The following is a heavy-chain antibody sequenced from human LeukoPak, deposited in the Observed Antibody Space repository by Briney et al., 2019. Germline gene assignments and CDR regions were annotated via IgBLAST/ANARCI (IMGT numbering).Heavy chain of an antibody. D-gene: IGHD3-9*01. CDR3: ARGFEGVLRYSGVRSQFDP. J-gene: IGHJ5*02. CDR1: GGSISSYY. V-gene: IGHV4-59*01. CDR2: IYYSGST. Sequence: SETLSLTCTVSGGSISSYYWSWIRQPPGKGLEWIGYIYYSGSTNYNPSLKSRVTISVDTSKNQFSLKLSSVTAADTAVYHCARGFEGVLRYSGVRSQFDPWGQGTLVTVSS.